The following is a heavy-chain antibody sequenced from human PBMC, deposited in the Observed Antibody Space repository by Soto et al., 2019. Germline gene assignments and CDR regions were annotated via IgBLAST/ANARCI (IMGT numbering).Heavy chain of an antibody. Sequence: AGSLRLSCATSGVVFISYDMHWIRQAPGKGLEWVAVIWYDGDKKDYGDSVKGRFTISRDNSNNTLYLQMNSLRVEDTAVYYCARQGTVAVAGALDYWGQGILVTVSS. CDR1: GVVFISYD. CDR3: ARQGTVAVAGALDY. D-gene: IGHD6-19*01. CDR2: IWYDGDKK. J-gene: IGHJ4*02. V-gene: IGHV3-33*01.